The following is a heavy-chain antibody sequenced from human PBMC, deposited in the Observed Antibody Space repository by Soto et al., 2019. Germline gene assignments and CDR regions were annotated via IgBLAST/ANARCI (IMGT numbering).Heavy chain of an antibody. CDR2: FDPEDGET. J-gene: IGHJ6*02. D-gene: IGHD2-15*01. CDR1: GYTLTELS. CDR3: ATSGCSGGSCYSRHYYYGMDV. V-gene: IGHV1-24*01. Sequence: ASVKVSCKVSGYTLTELSMHWVRQAPGKGLEWMGGFDPEDGETIYAQKFQGRVTMTEDTSTDTAYMELSSLRSEDTAVYYCATSGCSGGSCYSRHYYYGMDVWGQGTTVTVSS.